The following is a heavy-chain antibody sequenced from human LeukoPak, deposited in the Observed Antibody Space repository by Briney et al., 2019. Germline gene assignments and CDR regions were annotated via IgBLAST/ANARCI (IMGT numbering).Heavy chain of an antibody. CDR1: GFTFDDYA. CDR2: ISWDGGST. Sequence: GGSLRLSCAASGFTFDDYAMHWVRQAPGKGLEWVSLISWDGGSTYYADSVKGRFTISRDNSKNSLYLQMNSLRAEDTAVYYCARGPHYYDSSGYLDYWGQGTLVTVSS. D-gene: IGHD3-22*01. J-gene: IGHJ4*02. CDR3: ARGPHYYDSSGYLDY. V-gene: IGHV3-43D*03.